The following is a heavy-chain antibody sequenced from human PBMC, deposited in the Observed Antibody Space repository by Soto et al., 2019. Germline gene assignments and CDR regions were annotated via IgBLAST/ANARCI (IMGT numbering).Heavy chain of an antibody. CDR2: IYYSGST. J-gene: IGHJ4*02. CDR1: GGSISSYY. V-gene: IGHV4-59*01. D-gene: IGHD4-17*01. CDR3: ARDFYGDRDY. Sequence: PSETLSLTCTVSGGSISSYYWSWIRQPPGKGLEWIGYIYYSGSTNYNPSLKSRVTISVDTSKNQFSLKLSSVTAADTAVYYCARDFYGDRDYWGQGTLVTVSS.